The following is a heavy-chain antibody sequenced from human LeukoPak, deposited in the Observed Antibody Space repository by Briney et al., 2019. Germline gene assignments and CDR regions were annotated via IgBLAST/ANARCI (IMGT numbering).Heavy chain of an antibody. V-gene: IGHV3-21*04. CDR3: ARVGGSYYTIDY. D-gene: IGHD1-26*01. CDR2: ISSSSSYI. J-gene: IGHJ4*02. Sequence: GGSLRLSCAASGFTFSSYSMNWVRQAPGKGLEWVSSISSSSSYIYYADSVKGRFTISRDNAKNSLYLQMNSLRAEDTAVYYCARVGGSYYTIDYWGQGTLVTVSS. CDR1: GFTFSSYS.